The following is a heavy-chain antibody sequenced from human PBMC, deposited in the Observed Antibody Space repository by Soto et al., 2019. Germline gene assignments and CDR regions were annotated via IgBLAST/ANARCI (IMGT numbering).Heavy chain of an antibody. Sequence: QVQLQESGPGLVKPSQTLSLTCTVSGCSISSGGYYWSWIRQHPGKGLEWIGYIYYSGSTYYNPSLKSRFTISVDTSKNQCSLKLSSVTAADTAVYYCARDGIAAACTIYYGMDVWGQGTTVTVSS. V-gene: IGHV4-31*03. CDR1: GCSISSGGYY. CDR3: ARDGIAAACTIYYGMDV. D-gene: IGHD6-13*01. CDR2: IYYSGST. J-gene: IGHJ6*02.